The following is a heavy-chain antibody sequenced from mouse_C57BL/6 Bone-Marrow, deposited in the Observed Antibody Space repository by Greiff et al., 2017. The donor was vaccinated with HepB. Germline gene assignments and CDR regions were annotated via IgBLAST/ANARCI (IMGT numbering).Heavy chain of an antibody. CDR3: AGYGDGGFAY. Sequence: QVQLKQPGAELVKPGASVKLSCKASGYTFTSYWMHWVKQRPGQGLEWIGMIHPNSGSTNYNEKFKSKATLTVDKSSSTAYMQLSSLTSEDSAVYYCAGYGDGGFAYWGQGTLVTVSA. CDR1: GYTFTSYW. J-gene: IGHJ3*01. V-gene: IGHV1-64*01. D-gene: IGHD2-13*01. CDR2: IHPNSGST.